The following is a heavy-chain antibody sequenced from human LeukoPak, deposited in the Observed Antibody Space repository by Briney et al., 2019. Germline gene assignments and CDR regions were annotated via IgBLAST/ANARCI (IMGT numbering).Heavy chain of an antibody. CDR1: GYTFTGYS. J-gene: IGHJ4*02. V-gene: IGHV1-2*02. Sequence: GASVKVSCKASGYTFTGYSIHWVRQAPGQGLEWMGWINPNSGGANYAQNFQGRVTMTRDTSISTAYMELSRLTSDDTAVFYCSTGAQRTNWDFNYWGQGTLVTVSS. CDR2: INPNSGGA. D-gene: IGHD1-7*01. CDR3: STGAQRTNWDFNY.